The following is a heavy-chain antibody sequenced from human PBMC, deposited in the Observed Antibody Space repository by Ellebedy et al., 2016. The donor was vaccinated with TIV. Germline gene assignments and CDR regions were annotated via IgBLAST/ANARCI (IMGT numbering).Heavy chain of an antibody. CDR2: IKSKTDGGTT. CDR1: GFTFSNAW. Sequence: PGGSLRLSCAASGFTFSNAWMSWVRQAPGKGLEWVGRIKSKTDGGTTDYAAPVKGRFTISRDDSKNTLYLQMNSLKTEDKAVYYCTTVRYYYGSGSFFWGQGTLVTVSS. D-gene: IGHD3-10*01. V-gene: IGHV3-15*01. J-gene: IGHJ4*02. CDR3: TTVRYYYGSGSFF.